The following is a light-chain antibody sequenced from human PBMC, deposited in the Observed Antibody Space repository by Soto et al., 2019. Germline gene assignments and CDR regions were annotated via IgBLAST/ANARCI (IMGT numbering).Light chain of an antibody. CDR1: SSDVGSYNL. Sequence: QSVLTQPASVSGSPGQSITISCAGTSSDVGSYNLVSWYQQHPGKAPKLMIYEGSNRPSGVSNRFSGSKSGNTASLTISGLQAEDEADYYCCSYAGSSTFDWVFGGGTKLTVL. CDR3: CSYAGSSTFDWV. J-gene: IGLJ3*02. CDR2: EGS. V-gene: IGLV2-23*01.